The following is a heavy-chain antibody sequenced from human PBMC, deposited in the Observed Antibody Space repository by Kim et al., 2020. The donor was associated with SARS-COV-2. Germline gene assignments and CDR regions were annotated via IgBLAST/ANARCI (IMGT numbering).Heavy chain of an antibody. J-gene: IGHJ4*02. CDR2: ISSSGSST. D-gene: IGHD6-19*01. CDR1: GFTFSSYE. CDR3: ARDRRQWHAYFDY. V-gene: IGHV3-48*03. Sequence: GGSLRLSCAASGFTFSSYEMNWVRQAPGKGLVWVSYISSSGSSTNYADSVKGRFTISRDNAKNTLYLQMNSLRAEDTAVYYCARDRRQWHAYFDYWGQGTLVTVSS.